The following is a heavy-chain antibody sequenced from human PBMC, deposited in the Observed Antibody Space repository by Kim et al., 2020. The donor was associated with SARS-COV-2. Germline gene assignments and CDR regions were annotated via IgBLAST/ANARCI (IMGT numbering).Heavy chain of an antibody. CDR2: T. D-gene: IGHD1-26*01. J-gene: IGHJ3*02. V-gene: IGHV4-31*02. Sequence: TYKNPSPKRRVPISVDTSKNHFPLKLSSVTAAATAVYYCARGVGATAFDIWGQGTMVTVSS. CDR3: ARGVGATAFDI.